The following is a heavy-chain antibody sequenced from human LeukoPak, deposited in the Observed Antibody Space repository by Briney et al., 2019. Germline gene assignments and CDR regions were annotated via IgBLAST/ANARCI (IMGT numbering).Heavy chain of an antibody. V-gene: IGHV4-59*01. J-gene: IGHJ4*02. CDR2: IYYDGST. D-gene: IGHD6-19*01. CDR3: AKGGLAAVFDR. CDR1: GGSISSYY. Sequence: SETLSLTCTVSGGSISSYYWSWIRQPPGKGLEWIGYIYYDGSTKYNPSLKSRVTMSVDTSKNQFSLKLYSVTAADTAVYFCAKGGLAAVFDRWGQGTLVTVSS.